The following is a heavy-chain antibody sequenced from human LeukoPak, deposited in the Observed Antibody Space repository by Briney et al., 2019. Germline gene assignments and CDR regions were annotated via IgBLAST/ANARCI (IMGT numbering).Heavy chain of an antibody. J-gene: IGHJ4*02. CDR1: GGSISSVTYY. CDR3: ARDLVAYGRPYFDY. CDR2: VYISGST. Sequence: SEALSLTCTVSGGSISSVTYYWSWIRQPAGKGLEWIVRVYISGSTNYNPSLKSRVAISVDTSKNQFSLQLSSVTAADTAIYYCARDLVAYGRPYFDYWGQGTLVTVSS. V-gene: IGHV4-61*02. D-gene: IGHD3-10*01.